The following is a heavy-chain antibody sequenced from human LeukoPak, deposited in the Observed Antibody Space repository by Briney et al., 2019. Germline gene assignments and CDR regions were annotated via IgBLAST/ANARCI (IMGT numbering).Heavy chain of an antibody. CDR3: ASLPVATIWEGSDYFDY. V-gene: IGHV3-30*03. J-gene: IGHJ4*02. CDR2: ISYDGSNK. D-gene: IGHD5-24*01. CDR1: GFTFSDYG. Sequence: SGGSLRLSCAASGFTFSDYGMHWVRQAPGKGLEWVAVISYDGSNKYYADSVKGRFTISRDNSKNTLYLQMNSLRAEDTAVYYCASLPVATIWEGSDYFDYWGQGTLVTVSS.